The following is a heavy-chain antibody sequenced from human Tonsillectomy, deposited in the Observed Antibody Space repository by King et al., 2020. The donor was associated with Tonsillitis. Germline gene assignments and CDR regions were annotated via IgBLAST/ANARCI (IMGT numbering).Heavy chain of an antibody. V-gene: IGHV3-23*04. D-gene: IGHD3-3*01. J-gene: IGHJ4*02. CDR3: AKGNAIFGVVSDFDY. Sequence: VQLVESGGGLVQPGGSLRLSCAASGFTFSSYAMSWVRQAPGKGLDWVSGISDSGGSTYYADSVKGRFTISRAKNTLYLQINSLRAEDTAVYYCAKGNAIFGVVSDFDYWGQGTLVTVSS. CDR1: GFTFSSYA. CDR2: ISDSGGST.